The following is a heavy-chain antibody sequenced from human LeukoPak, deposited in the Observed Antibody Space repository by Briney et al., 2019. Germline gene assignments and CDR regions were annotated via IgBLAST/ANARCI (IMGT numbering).Heavy chain of an antibody. CDR3: ATDYTPYVGASAD. V-gene: IGHV3-23*01. J-gene: IGHJ4*02. CDR2: ITESGDNT. CDR1: GLTFSSYA. Sequence: GGSLRLSCAASGLTFSSYAMSWVRQTPGKGLEWVSTITESGDNTHYTESVKGQFTFSRDNSRNTMYLQMNSLRAEDTAIYYCATDYTPYVGASADWGQGTLVTVSS. D-gene: IGHD1-26*01.